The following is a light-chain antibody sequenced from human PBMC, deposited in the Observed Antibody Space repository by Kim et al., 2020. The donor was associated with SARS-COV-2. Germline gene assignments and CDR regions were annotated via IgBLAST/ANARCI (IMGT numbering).Light chain of an antibody. J-gene: IGKJ4*01. CDR3: QQYNDWPLLT. CDR2: GAS. V-gene: IGKV3-15*01. CDR1: QSVRNN. Sequence: EIVMTQSPATLSMSPGERVTLSCRASQSVRNNLAWYQQRPGQAPRLLIYGASTRATDVSYRFSGSGSGTEFTLTIRSLQSEDLAVYYCQQYNDWPLLTFGGGTKVDIK.